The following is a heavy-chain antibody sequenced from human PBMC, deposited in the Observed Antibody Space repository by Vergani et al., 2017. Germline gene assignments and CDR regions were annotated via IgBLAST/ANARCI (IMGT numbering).Heavy chain of an antibody. Sequence: VQLVESGGGLVQPGGSLRLSCAASGFTFSSYAMSWVRQAPGKGLEWVSAISGSGGSTYYADSVKGRFTISRDNSKNTLYLQMNSLRAEDTAVYYCAKAANVLRFLEWLSSYFDFWGQGILVTVSS. V-gene: IGHV3-23*04. J-gene: IGHJ4*02. CDR2: ISGSGGST. D-gene: IGHD3-3*01. CDR3: AKAANVLRFLEWLSSYFDF. CDR1: GFTFSSYA.